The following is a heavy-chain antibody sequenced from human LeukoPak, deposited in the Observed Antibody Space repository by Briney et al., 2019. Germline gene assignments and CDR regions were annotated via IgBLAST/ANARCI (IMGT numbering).Heavy chain of an antibody. Sequence: ASVKVSCKASGYTFSSYYMHWVRQAPGQGLEWMGIINPSAGSTTYAQKFQGRVTMTSDTATTTVYMEPSSLRSEDTAVYYCARGGTWTIYYFDYWGQGTLVTVSS. V-gene: IGHV1-46*01. D-gene: IGHD1-1*01. J-gene: IGHJ4*02. CDR1: GYTFSSYY. CDR2: INPSAGST. CDR3: ARGGTWTIYYFDY.